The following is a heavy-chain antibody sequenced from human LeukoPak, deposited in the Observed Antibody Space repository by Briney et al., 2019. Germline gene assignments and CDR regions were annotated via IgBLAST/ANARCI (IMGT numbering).Heavy chain of an antibody. CDR2: IYYSGTT. D-gene: IGHD4-23*01. Sequence: PSETLSLTCTVSGGSISSYYWNWIRQPPGKGLEWIGYIYYSGTTNYNPSLKSRVTISVDTSKNQFSLKLSSVTAADTAVYYCARVFFSAVVSFDYWGQGTLVTVSS. CDR3: ARVFFSAVVSFDY. V-gene: IGHV4-59*01. J-gene: IGHJ4*02. CDR1: GGSISSYY.